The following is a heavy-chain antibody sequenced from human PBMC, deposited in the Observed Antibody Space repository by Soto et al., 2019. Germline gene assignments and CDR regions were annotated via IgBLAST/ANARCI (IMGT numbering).Heavy chain of an antibody. D-gene: IGHD2-2*01. J-gene: IGHJ4*02. CDR1: GFTFSSYA. CDR2: MSGSGGRT. Sequence: EVQLLESGGGFVPPGGSLRLSCAVSGFTFSSYAMSWVRQAPGKGLEWISYMSGSGGRTYYADSVKGRFTISRDNSKNTVYLQMNSLRVEDTAVYYCAKANSFSCSGTTCYAFYFDYWGQGTLVTFSS. V-gene: IGHV3-23*01. CDR3: AKANSFSCSGTTCYAFYFDY.